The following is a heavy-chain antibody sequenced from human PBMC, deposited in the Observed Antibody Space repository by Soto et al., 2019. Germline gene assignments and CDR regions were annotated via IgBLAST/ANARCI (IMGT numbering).Heavy chain of an antibody. CDR3: AKDLTMIVVVNFDY. V-gene: IGHV3-30*18. CDR2: ISYDGSNK. Sequence: PGGSLGLSCAASGFTFSSYGMHWVRQAPGKGLEWVAVISYDGSNKYYADSVKGRFTISRDNSKNTLYLQMNSLRAEDTAVYYCAKDLTMIVVVNFDYWGQGTLVTVSS. CDR1: GFTFSSYG. D-gene: IGHD3-22*01. J-gene: IGHJ4*02.